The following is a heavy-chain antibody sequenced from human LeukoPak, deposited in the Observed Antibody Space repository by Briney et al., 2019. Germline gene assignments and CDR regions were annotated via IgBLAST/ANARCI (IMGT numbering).Heavy chain of an antibody. Sequence: PSETLSLTCTVVGGSITSDYWSWIRQPAGKGLEWMGRIFTSGSAAYNPSLKSRVTMPLDTSKNQFFLKLSSVTAADTAAYFCSRGGANDLWGQGTLVTVSS. V-gene: IGHV4-4*07. CDR3: SRGGANDL. CDR2: IFTSGSA. J-gene: IGHJ5*02. D-gene: IGHD4/OR15-4a*01. CDR1: GGSITSDY.